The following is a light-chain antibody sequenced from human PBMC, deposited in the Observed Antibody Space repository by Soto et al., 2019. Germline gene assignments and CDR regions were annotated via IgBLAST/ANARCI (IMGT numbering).Light chain of an antibody. V-gene: IGKV1-5*01. CDR2: DAS. CDR3: QQYNSYSVT. Sequence: DIQMTQSPSTLSASVGDRVTITCRASQSISSWLAWYQQKPGKAPKLLIYDASSLESGVPSRFRGSGSGTEFTLTISSLQPDDFATYYCQQYNSYSVTFGQGTKVDIK. CDR1: QSISSW. J-gene: IGKJ1*01.